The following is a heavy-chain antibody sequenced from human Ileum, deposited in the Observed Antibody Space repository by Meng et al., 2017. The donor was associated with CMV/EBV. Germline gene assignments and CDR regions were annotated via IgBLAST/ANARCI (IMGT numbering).Heavy chain of an antibody. J-gene: IGHJ4*02. D-gene: IGHD6-13*01. CDR1: GDSVSSTTVT. CDR2: TYYRSKWFN. CDR3: VRLTGNSWLDY. Sequence: QVQPPQPGPGLVKTSPTLFLPCAISGDSVSSTTVTWNWIRQSPSRGLEWLGRTYYRSKWFNDYALSVRGRITINPDISKNQLSLQPNSVTPEDTAVYYCVRLTGNSWLDYWGRGTLVTVSS. V-gene: IGHV6-1*01.